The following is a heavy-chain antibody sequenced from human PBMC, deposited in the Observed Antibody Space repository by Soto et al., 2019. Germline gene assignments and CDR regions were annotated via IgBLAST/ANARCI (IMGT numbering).Heavy chain of an antibody. CDR3: AREGLRIVVVPAAKHTIDY. CDR1: GYTFTGYY. D-gene: IGHD2-2*01. V-gene: IGHV1-2*02. Sequence: GASVKVSCKASGYTFTGYYMHWVRQAPGQGLEWMGWSNPNSGGTNYAQKFQGRVTMTRDTSISTAYMELSRLRSDDTAVYYCAREGLRIVVVPAAKHTIDYWGQGTLVTVSS. J-gene: IGHJ4*02. CDR2: SNPNSGGT.